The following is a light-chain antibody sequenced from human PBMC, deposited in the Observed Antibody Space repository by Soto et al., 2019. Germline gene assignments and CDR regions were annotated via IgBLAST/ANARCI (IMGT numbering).Light chain of an antibody. J-gene: IGKJ4*01. Sequence: IVLTQSPASLSLSPGERATLSCRASQSVGISLAWYRHKPGQAPRLLIYNVSKRAAGVPARFSGSGSGTDFTLTISRLEPEDFAVYYCQQYGSSPLTFGGGTKVEIK. V-gene: IGKV3-20*01. CDR1: QSVGIS. CDR2: NVS. CDR3: QQYGSSPLT.